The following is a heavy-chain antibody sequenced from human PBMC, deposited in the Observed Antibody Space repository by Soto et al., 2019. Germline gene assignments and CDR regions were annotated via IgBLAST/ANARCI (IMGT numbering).Heavy chain of an antibody. Sequence: SETLSLTCSVSGGSVSSGSYYWSWIRQPPGKGLEWIGYIYYSGSTNYNPSLKSRVTISVDTSKNQFSLKLSSVTAADTAVYYCARHDDYGDYNNWFDPWGQGTLVTVSS. J-gene: IGHJ5*02. V-gene: IGHV4-61*01. CDR3: ARHDDYGDYNNWFDP. CDR2: IYYSGST. D-gene: IGHD4-17*01. CDR1: GGSVSSGSYY.